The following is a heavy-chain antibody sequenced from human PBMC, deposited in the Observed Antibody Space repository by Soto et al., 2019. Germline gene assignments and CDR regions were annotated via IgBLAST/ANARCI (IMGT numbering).Heavy chain of an antibody. D-gene: IGHD2-15*01. CDR1: GFTVSSKY. J-gene: IGHJ6*04. Sequence: PGWSMRLSCAASGFTVSSKYMSWVRQAPGKGLEWVSLIQSGGPTYYADSVKGRFTISRDTSENTVHLQMDSLRAEDTAVYYCARDDVLCDGGRCYGVPLDDWGKGTTVTVSS. CDR2: IQSGGPT. V-gene: IGHV3-66*01. CDR3: ARDDVLCDGGRCYGVPLDD.